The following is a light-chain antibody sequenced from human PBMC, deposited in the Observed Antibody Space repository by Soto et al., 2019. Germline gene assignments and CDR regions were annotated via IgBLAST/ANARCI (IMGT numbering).Light chain of an antibody. CDR2: GAS. CDR1: QSVTSY. V-gene: IGKV3-11*01. Sequence: DIVLTQSPATLSLSPGDSATLSCRASQSVTSYLAWYQQKPGQAPRLLIYGASNRATGVPGGFTGSGSETDFTLTISSLEPEDSAVYYCQQRNTAVTFGGGTKVEVK. CDR3: QQRNTAVT. J-gene: IGKJ4*01.